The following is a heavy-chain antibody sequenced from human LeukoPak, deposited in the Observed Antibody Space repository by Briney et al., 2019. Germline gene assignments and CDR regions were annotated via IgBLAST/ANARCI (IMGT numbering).Heavy chain of an antibody. V-gene: IGHV3-11*01. J-gene: IGHJ4*02. D-gene: IGHD3-22*01. Sequence: GGSLRLSCAASGFTFSDYYMSWIRQAPGKGLEWVSHISSSGSTIYYADSVKGRFTISRDNAKNSLYLQMNSLRAEDTAVYYCATLPAPSDSSGYSTDYWGQGTLVTVSS. CDR1: GFTFSDYY. CDR2: ISSSGSTI. CDR3: ATLPAPSDSSGYSTDY.